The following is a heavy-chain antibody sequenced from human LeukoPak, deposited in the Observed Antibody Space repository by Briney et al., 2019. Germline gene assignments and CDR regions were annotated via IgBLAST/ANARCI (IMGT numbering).Heavy chain of an antibody. CDR1: GYSISSGYY. CDR2: IYHSGST. D-gene: IGHD3-3*01. CDR3: ARRRFLEWLDDYLDY. Sequence: PSETLSLTCAVSGYSISSGYYWGWIRQPPGKGLEWIGSIYHSGSTYYNPSLKSRVTISVDTSKNQFSLKLSSVTAADTAVYYCARRRFLEWLDDYLDYWGQGTLVTVSS. V-gene: IGHV4-38-2*01. J-gene: IGHJ4*02.